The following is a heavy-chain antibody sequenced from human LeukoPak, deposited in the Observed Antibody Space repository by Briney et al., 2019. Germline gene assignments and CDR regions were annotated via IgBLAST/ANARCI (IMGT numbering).Heavy chain of an antibody. J-gene: IGHJ4*02. CDR3: ARVWQDYSGVDY. D-gene: IGHD2-21*01. Sequence: GGSLRLSCAASGFIFSDYHINWVRQAPGRRLEWISYISTTGTTMHYADSVKGRFAISRDNAKSSLYLQMNSLRDEDTAVYYCARVWQDYSGVDYWGQGTLVTVSS. V-gene: IGHV3-48*02. CDR1: GFIFSDYH. CDR2: ISTTGTTM.